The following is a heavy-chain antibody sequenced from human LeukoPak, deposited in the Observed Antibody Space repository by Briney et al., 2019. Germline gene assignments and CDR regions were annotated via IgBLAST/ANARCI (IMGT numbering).Heavy chain of an antibody. D-gene: IGHD1-1*01. CDR3: ASHGRTGSYYYYNGTDV. CDR2: IYNSGST. J-gene: IGHJ6*02. CDR1: GGSVSSGSYY. Sequence: SETLSLTCTVSGGSVSSGSYYWTWIRQPPGKGLEWIGQIYNSGSTNYNPSLKSRVTISIDTSENQFSLKLSSVTAADAAVCYCASHGRTGSYYYYNGTDVWGQGATVTVSS. V-gene: IGHV4-61*01.